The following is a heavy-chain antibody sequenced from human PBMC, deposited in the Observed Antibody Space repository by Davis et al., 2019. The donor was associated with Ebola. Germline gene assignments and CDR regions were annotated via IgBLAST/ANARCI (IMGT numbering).Heavy chain of an antibody. CDR1: GGSFSGYY. CDR3: ASKYCSSTGCYRNWFDP. D-gene: IGHD2-2*02. CDR2: IYHSGST. Sequence: GSLRLSCAVYGGSFSGYYWSWVRQPPGKGLEWIGEIYHSGSTNYNPSLKSRVTISVDKSKNQFSLKLSSVTAADTAVYYCASKYCSSTGCYRNWFDPWGQGTLVTVSS. V-gene: IGHV4-34*01. J-gene: IGHJ5*02.